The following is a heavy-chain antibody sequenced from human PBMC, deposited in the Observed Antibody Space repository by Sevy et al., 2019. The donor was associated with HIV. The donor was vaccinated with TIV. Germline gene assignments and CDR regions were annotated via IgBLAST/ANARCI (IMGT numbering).Heavy chain of an antibody. CDR2: FDPEDGET. Sequence: ASVKVSCKVSGHTLTEISMHWVRQTPGRGLEWMGHFDPEDGETIYAQKFQGRITMTEDTSTDTAYLELSSLRSEDTAVYYCATAREYYEDNSGYFVYWGPGTLVTVSS. V-gene: IGHV1-24*01. CDR3: ATAREYYEDNSGYFVY. J-gene: IGHJ4*02. D-gene: IGHD3-22*01. CDR1: GHTLTEIS.